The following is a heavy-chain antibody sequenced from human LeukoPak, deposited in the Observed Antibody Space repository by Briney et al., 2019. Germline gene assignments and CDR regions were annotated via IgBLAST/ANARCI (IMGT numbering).Heavy chain of an antibody. CDR2: ISYDGSNK. V-gene: IGHV3-30*18. CDR1: GFTFSSYG. D-gene: IGHD1-26*01. Sequence: GGSLRLSCAASGFTFSSYGMHWVRQAPGKGLEWVAVISYDGSNKYYADSVKGRFTISRDNSKNTLYLQMNSLRAEDTAVYYCAKYGPEWGGFDYWGQGTLVTVSS. J-gene: IGHJ4*02. CDR3: AKYGPEWGGFDY.